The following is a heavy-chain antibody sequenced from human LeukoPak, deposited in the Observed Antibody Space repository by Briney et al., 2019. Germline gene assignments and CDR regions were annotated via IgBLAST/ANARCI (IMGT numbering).Heavy chain of an antibody. J-gene: IGHJ4*02. CDR1: GYTFTTYG. V-gene: IGHV1-18*01. Sequence: ASVKVSCKASGYTFTTYGISWVRQAPGQGLEWMGWISAYNGDTDYAQKFQGRVTMTTDTSTSTAYVELSSLTSDDTAVYYCARDYGTSARKSFDYWGQGTLVTVSS. D-gene: IGHD3-16*01. CDR3: ARDYGTSARKSFDY. CDR2: ISAYNGDT.